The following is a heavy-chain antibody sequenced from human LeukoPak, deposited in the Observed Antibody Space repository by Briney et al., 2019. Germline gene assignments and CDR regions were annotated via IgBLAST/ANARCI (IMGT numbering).Heavy chain of an antibody. J-gene: IGHJ3*02. D-gene: IGHD1-26*01. V-gene: IGHV1-3*01. CDR3: ARVGATPDDAFDI. CDR2: INAGNGNT. CDR1: GYTFTSYA. Sequence: ASVKASCKASGYTFTSYAMHWVRQAPRQRLEWMGWINAGNGNTKYSQKFQGRVTITRDTSASTAYMELSSLRSEDTAVYYCARVGATPDDAFDIWGQGTMVTVSS.